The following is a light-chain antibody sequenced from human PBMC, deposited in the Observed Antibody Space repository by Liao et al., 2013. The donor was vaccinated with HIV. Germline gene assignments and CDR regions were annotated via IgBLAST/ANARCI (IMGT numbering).Light chain of an antibody. Sequence: SYELTQPPSVSVSPGQTASITCSGDKLGDKYACWYQQKPGQSPVLVIYYDSDRPSGIPERFSGSNSGNTATLTISRVEAGDEADYYCQAWDRSTVIFGGGTKLTVL. J-gene: IGLJ2*01. V-gene: IGLV3-1*01. CDR2: YDS. CDR1: KLGDKY. CDR3: QAWDRSTVI.